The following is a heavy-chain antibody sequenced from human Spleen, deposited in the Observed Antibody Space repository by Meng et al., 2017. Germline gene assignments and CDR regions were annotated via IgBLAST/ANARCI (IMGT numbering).Heavy chain of an antibody. CDR3: ARGPTTVAHDFDY. CDR2: INHRGNT. Sequence: QVQLQQWGAGLLKPSETLSLTCVVSGGSFSDYYWSWTRQPPGKGLEWIGEINHRGNTNYNSFLERRVTISVDTSQNSLSLKLSSVTAADSAVYYCARGPTTVAHDFDYWGQGTLVTVSS. CDR1: GGSFSDYY. J-gene: IGHJ4*02. D-gene: IGHD4-11*01. V-gene: IGHV4-34*01.